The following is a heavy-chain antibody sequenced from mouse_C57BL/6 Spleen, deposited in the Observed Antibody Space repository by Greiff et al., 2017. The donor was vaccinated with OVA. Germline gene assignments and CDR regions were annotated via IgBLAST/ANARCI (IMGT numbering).Heavy chain of an antibody. CDR2: INPSTGGT. CDR1: GYSFTGYY. Sequence: VHVKQSGPELVKPGASVKISCKASGYSFTGYYMNWVKQSPEKSLEWIGEINPSTGGTTYNQKFKAKATLTVDKSSSTAYMQLKSLTSEDSAVYYCARKWVLYAMDYWGQGTSVTVSS. CDR3: ARKWVLYAMDY. J-gene: IGHJ4*01. V-gene: IGHV1-42*01.